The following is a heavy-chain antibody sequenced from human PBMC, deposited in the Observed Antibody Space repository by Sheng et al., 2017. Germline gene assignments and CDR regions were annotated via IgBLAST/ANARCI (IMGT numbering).Heavy chain of an antibody. Sequence: QVQLVESGGGVVQPGRSLRLSCAASGFTFSSYAMHWVRQAPGKGLEWVAVISYDGSNKYYADSVKGRFTISRDNSKNTLYLQMNSLRAEDTAVYYCARAVTIFYPMDVWGQGTTVTVSS. J-gene: IGHJ6*02. CDR3: ARAVTIFYPMDV. D-gene: IGHD3-9*01. CDR2: ISYDGSNK. CDR1: GFTFSSYA. V-gene: IGHV3-30*04.